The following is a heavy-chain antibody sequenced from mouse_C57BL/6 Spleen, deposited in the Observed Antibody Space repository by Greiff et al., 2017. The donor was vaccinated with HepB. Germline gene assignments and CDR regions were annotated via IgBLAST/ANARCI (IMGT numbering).Heavy chain of an antibody. CDR2: ISSGGSYT. Sequence: EVQLVESGGDLVKPGGSLKLSCAASGFTFSSYGMSWVRQTPDKRLEWVATISSGGSYTYYPDSVKGRFTISRDNAKNTLYLQMSSLKSEDTAMYYCARQGLYGNYLYYFDYWGQGTTLTVSS. J-gene: IGHJ2*01. D-gene: IGHD2-1*01. CDR1: GFTFSSYG. V-gene: IGHV5-6*01. CDR3: ARQGLYGNYLYYFDY.